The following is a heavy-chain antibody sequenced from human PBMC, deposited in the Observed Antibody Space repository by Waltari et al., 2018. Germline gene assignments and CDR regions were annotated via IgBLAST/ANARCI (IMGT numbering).Heavy chain of an antibody. D-gene: IGHD3-22*01. CDR2: LRNTGST. Sequence: VHLQESGPGLVKPSTTQSPTCTVPVDFTTAAHWPCLSQAPGKGLEWIAYLRNTGSTKRNPSLESRVTISADTSKKQFTLRLTSVTAADTAVYYCARLPTKYYDSLGWGFFDQWGQGILVTVSS. V-gene: IGHV4-59*08. CDR3: ARLPTKYYDSLGWGFFDQ. CDR1: VDFTTAAH. J-gene: IGHJ4*02.